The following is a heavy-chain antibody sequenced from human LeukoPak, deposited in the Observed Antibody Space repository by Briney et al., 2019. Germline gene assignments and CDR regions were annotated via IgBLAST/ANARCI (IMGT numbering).Heavy chain of an antibody. CDR3: ARAYSSSWYFNWFDP. D-gene: IGHD6-13*01. CDR1: GYSISSGYF. CDR2: IYNSGST. J-gene: IGHJ5*02. Sequence: TSETLSLTCTVSGYSISSGYFWGWIRQPPGKGLEWIGTIYNSGSTYYNASLESRVTISVDTSKNQFSLKLGSVTAADTAVYYCARAYSSSWYFNWFDPWGQGTLVTVSS. V-gene: IGHV4-38-2*02.